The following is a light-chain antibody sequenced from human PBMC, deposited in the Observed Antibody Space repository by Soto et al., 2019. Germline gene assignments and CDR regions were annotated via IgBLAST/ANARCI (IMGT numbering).Light chain of an antibody. CDR1: QTISTW. CDR2: KAS. CDR3: QQYNSYPWT. V-gene: IGKV1-5*03. Sequence: IQMTQSPSTLSASVGDRVTFTCRASQTISTWLAWYQQKPGEAPKLLIYKASTLEVGVPSRFSDGGSGTEFTLTINTLQPADFATYYCQQYNSYPWTFGQGTKV. J-gene: IGKJ1*01.